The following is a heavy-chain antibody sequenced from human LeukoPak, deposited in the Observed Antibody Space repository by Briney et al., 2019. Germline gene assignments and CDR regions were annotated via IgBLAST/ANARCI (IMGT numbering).Heavy chain of an antibody. J-gene: IGHJ4*02. CDR3: ARDLSHWHYYDSSGSAS. CDR2: ISSSSSYI. D-gene: IGHD3-22*01. V-gene: IGHV3-21*01. Sequence: PGGSLRLSCAASGFTFSSYSMNWVRQAPGKGLEWVSSISSSSSYIYYADSVKGRFTISRDNAKNSLYLQMNSLRAEDTAVYYCARDLSHWHYYDSSGSASWGQGTLVTVSS. CDR1: GFTFSSYS.